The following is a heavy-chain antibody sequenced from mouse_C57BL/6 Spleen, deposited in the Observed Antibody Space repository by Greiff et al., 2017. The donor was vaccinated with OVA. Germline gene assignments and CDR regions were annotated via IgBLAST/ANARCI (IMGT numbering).Heavy chain of an antibody. CDR1: GFSLSTFGMG. CDR3: ARTITTALRYFDY. CDR2: IWWDDAK. D-gene: IGHD1-2*01. Sequence: QVTLKESGPGILQPSQTLSLTCSSSGFSLSTFGMGVGWIRQPSGKGLEWLAYIWWDDAKYYNPALKSRLTSSRDTSKNQVFLKIANVDTADTATYYCARTITTALRYFDYWGQGTTLTVSS. V-gene: IGHV8-8*01. J-gene: IGHJ2*01.